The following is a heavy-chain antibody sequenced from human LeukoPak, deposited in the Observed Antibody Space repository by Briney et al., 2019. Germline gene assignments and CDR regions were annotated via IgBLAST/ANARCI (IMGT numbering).Heavy chain of an antibody. Sequence: GASVKVSCKASGYTFTGYYMHWVRQAPGQGLEWMGWINPNSGGTNYAQKLQGRVTMTTDTSTSTAYMELRSLRSDDTAVYYCARVYYYDSSGYSPFDYWGQGTLVTVSS. CDR2: INPNSGGT. CDR3: ARVYYYDSSGYSPFDY. V-gene: IGHV1-2*02. J-gene: IGHJ4*02. D-gene: IGHD3-22*01. CDR1: GYTFTGYY.